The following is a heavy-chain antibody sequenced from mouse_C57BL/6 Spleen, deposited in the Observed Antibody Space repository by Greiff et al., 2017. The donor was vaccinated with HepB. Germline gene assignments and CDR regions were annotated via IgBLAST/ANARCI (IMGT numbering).Heavy chain of an antibody. CDR1: GYTFTSYW. V-gene: IGHV1-50*01. CDR3: ARLYGSSPHWYFDV. D-gene: IGHD1-1*01. CDR2: IDPSDSYT. Sequence: VQLQQSGAELVKPGASVKLSCKASGYTFTSYWMQWVKQRPGQGLEWIGEIDPSDSYTNYNQKFKGKATLTVDTSSSTAYMQLSSLTSEDSAVYYCARLYGSSPHWYFDVWGTGTTVTVSS. J-gene: IGHJ1*03.